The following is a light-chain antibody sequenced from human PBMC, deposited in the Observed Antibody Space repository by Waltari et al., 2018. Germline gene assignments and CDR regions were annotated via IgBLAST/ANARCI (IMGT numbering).Light chain of an antibody. CDR2: GAS. J-gene: IGKJ4*01. V-gene: IGKV3-15*01. Sequence: EIVMTQSPATLSVSPGERATLPCRASQSVSGNLAWYQQKPGQAPRLLIYGASTRATGIPASFSGSGSGTEFTLTISSMQSEDFALYYCQQYNNWPLTFGGGTKVEIK. CDR3: QQYNNWPLT. CDR1: QSVSGN.